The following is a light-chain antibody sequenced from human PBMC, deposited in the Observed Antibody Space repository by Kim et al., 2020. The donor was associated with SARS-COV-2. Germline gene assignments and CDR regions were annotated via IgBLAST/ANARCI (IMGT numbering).Light chain of an antibody. CDR1: GSDIGSYDY. V-gene: IGLV2-14*03. CDR3: SSYSVTSTFV. CDR2: DIS. J-gene: IGLJ1*01. Sequence: QSVLTQPASVSGSPGQAITISCSGSGSDIGSYDYVSWYQQHPGEPPKLLIFDISDRPSGISSRFSGSKSGNRASLTISGLQAEDEADYYCSSYSVTSTFVFGPGTKVTVL.